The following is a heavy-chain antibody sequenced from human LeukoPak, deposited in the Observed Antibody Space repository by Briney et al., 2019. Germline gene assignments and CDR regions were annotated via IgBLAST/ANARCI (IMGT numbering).Heavy chain of an antibody. V-gene: IGHV1-8*01. CDR3: ARKRGLYSGSYYAY. J-gene: IGHJ4*02. Sequence: SVKVSCKASGYTFTSYDINWVRQAPGQGLEWMGWMNPNSGNTGYAQKFQGRVTMTRNTSISTAYMELSSLRSEDTAVYCCARKRGLYSGSYYAYWGQGTLVTVSS. CDR2: MNPNSGNT. D-gene: IGHD1-26*01. CDR1: GYTFTSYD.